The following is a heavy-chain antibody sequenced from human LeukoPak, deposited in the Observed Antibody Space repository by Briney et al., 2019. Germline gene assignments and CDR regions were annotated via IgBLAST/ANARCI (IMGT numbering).Heavy chain of an antibody. J-gene: IGHJ4*02. CDR1: GYTFTSYD. V-gene: IGHV1-8*01. D-gene: IGHD3-16*02. Sequence: ASVKVFCKASGYTFTSYDINWVRQATGQGLEWMGWMNPNSGNTGYAQKFQGRITMTRNTSISTAYMELSSLRSEDTAVYYCARVALVDYIWGSYRLEYYLDYWGQGTLVTVSS. CDR3: ARVALVDYIWGSYRLEYYLDY. CDR2: MNPNSGNT.